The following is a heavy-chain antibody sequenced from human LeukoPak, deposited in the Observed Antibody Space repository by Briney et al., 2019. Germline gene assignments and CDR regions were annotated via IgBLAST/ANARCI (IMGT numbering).Heavy chain of an antibody. CDR2: IIPIFGTA. Sequence: GASVKVSCKASGYTFTSYYMHWVRQAPGQGLEWMGGIIPIFGTANYAQKFQGRVTITTDESTSTAYMELSSLRSEDTAVYYCAVDDFWSGYRYYFDYWGQGTLVTVSS. V-gene: IGHV1-69*05. D-gene: IGHD3-3*01. CDR3: AVDDFWSGYRYYFDY. J-gene: IGHJ4*02. CDR1: GYTFTSYY.